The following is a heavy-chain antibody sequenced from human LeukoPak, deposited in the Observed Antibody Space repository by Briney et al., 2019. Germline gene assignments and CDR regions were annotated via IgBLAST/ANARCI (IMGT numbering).Heavy chain of an antibody. CDR1: GGTFSSCA. J-gene: IGHJ6*02. CDR3: ARYDGNYATRNYYYYGMDV. Sequence: ASVKVSCKASGGTFSSCAISWVRQAPGQGLEWMGGIIPIFGTANYAQKFQGRVTITADESTSTAYMELSSLRSEDTAVYYCARYDGNYATRNYYYYGMDVWGQGTTVTVSS. D-gene: IGHD4-23*01. V-gene: IGHV1-69*13. CDR2: IIPIFGTA.